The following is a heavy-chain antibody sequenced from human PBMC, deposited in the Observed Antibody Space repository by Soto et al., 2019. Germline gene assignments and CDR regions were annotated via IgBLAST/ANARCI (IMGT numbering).Heavy chain of an antibody. CDR2: IWNDGSQK. Sequence: QVQLVESGGGVVQPGRSLRLSCAASGFTFSYYGMHWVRQAPGKGLEWVAVIWNDGSQKYYADSVKGRFTISRDNPTNTLYLEMNSMRAEDTAVYYCAKLEGGSCNSTNCYGDWFDPWGQGTLVTVSS. D-gene: IGHD2-2*01. CDR1: GFTFSYYG. V-gene: IGHV3-33*06. J-gene: IGHJ5*02. CDR3: AKLEGGSCNSTNCYGDWFDP.